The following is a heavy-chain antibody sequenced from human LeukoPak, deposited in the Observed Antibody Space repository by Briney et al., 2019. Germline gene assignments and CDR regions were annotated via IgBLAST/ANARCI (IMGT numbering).Heavy chain of an antibody. CDR1: GGSFSGYY. Sequence: PSETLSLTCAVYGGSFSGYYWSWIRQPPGKGLEWIGEINHSGSTNHNPSLKSRVTISVDTSKNQFSLKLSSVTAADTAVYYCAREGYYYDSSGYYARGMDVWGQGTTVTVSS. D-gene: IGHD3-22*01. V-gene: IGHV4-34*01. J-gene: IGHJ6*02. CDR2: INHSGST. CDR3: AREGYYYDSSGYYARGMDV.